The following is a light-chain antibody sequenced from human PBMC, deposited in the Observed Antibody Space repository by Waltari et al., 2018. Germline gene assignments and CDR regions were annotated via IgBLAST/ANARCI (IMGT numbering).Light chain of an antibody. CDR2: DLS. CDR3: CSFEDTWV. CDR1: GSDY. Sequence: QSALTQPRSVSGSAGQSVTISCTGTGSDYVSWYQQLPGKAPKLVIYDLSKRPSGVPDRFSGSKSGTSASLTVSGLQAEDEADYYCCSFEDTWVFGGGTKLTVL. V-gene: IGLV2-11*01. J-gene: IGLJ3*02.